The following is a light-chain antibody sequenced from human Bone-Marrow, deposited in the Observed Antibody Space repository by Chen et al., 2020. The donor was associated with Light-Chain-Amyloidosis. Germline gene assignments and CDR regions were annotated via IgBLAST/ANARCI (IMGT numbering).Light chain of an antibody. V-gene: IGLV3-25*03. CDR3: QSADTTASFRV. CDR2: KDK. J-gene: IGLJ3*02. CDR1: VLSNQY. Sequence: STELTQPPSVSVSPGQTARITCSGYVLSNQYGYWYQQKPSQSPVMLIYKDKERPSGLPERFSGSSSGTTVTLTSSGVQAEDEADYYCQSADTTASFRVFGGGTKLTVL.